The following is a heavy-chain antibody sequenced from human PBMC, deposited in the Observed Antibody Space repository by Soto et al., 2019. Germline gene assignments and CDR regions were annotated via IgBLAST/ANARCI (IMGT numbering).Heavy chain of an antibody. CDR3: ATDGSYAQHV. CDR1: GFTFSSTW. V-gene: IGHV3-74*03. Sequence: EAQVVESGGGLVQPGGSLRLSCAASGFTFSSTWMHWVRQAPGKGLVWVSHINSDGSSTTYADSVRGRFTISRDNAKNTVYLQMNSLRAEDTAVYYCATDGSYAQHVWGQGTTVTVSS. J-gene: IGHJ6*02. CDR2: INSDGSST. D-gene: IGHD3-16*01.